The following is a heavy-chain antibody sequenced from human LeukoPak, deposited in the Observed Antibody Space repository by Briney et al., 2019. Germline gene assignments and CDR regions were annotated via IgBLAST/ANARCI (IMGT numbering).Heavy chain of an antibody. D-gene: IGHD2-2*01. V-gene: IGHV3-48*01. J-gene: IGHJ3*02. Sequence: GGSLRLSCAASGFTFSSYSMNWVRQAPGKGLEWVSYISSSSSTIYYADSVKGRFTIPRDNAKNSLYLQMNSLRAEDTAVYYCARDGPLYCSSTSCHDAFDIWGQGTMVTVSS. CDR1: GFTFSSYS. CDR3: ARDGPLYCSSTSCHDAFDI. CDR2: ISSSSSTI.